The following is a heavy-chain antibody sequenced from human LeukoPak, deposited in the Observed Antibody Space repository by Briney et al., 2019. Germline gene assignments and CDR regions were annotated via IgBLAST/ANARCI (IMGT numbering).Heavy chain of an antibody. Sequence: GGSLRLSCAASGFSFSDYGMHWVRQAPGKGLEWVAIISYDGRNKYYADSVKGRFTISRDNFKNTLYLQMDSLRDEDTAIYYCAKYHRPGEEPPTYFDYWGQGTLVTVSS. CDR1: GFSFSDYG. CDR2: ISYDGRNK. CDR3: AKYHRPGEEPPTYFDY. V-gene: IGHV3-30*18. J-gene: IGHJ4*02. D-gene: IGHD3-10*01.